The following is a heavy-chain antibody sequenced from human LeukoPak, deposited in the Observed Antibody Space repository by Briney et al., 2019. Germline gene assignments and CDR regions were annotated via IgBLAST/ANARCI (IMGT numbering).Heavy chain of an antibody. D-gene: IGHD3-22*01. V-gene: IGHV1-58*02. CDR2: IVVGSGNT. J-gene: IGHJ3*01. CDR3: AAEAAYYYDSRDAFDV. CDR1: GYTFTSYY. Sequence: ASVKVSCKGSGYTFTSYYITWVRQAPGQRLEWIGWIVVGSGNTNYAQKFQERVTITRDMSTSLVYMELSSLRSEDTAVYYCAAEAAYYYDSRDAFDVWGQGTMVTVSS.